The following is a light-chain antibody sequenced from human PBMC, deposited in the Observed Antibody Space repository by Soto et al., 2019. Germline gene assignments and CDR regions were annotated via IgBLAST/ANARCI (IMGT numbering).Light chain of an antibody. J-gene: IGKJ5*01. CDR3: QQRSNWPPT. Sequence: EIVLTQSPATLSLSPGERATLSCRASQSVSSYLAWYQQKPGQAPRLLIYDASNMATGIPARFSGSGSGTDFTLTISSLEPEDFAVYYWQQRSNWPPTFGQGTRLEIK. V-gene: IGKV3-11*01. CDR1: QSVSSY. CDR2: DAS.